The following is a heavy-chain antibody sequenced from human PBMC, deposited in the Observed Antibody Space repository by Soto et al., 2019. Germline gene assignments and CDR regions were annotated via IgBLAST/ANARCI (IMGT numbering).Heavy chain of an antibody. Sequence: GASVKVSCKASGYTFTSYGISWVRQAPGQGLEWMGWISAYNGNTNYAQKLQGRVTMTTDTSTSTAYMELRSLRSDDTAVYYCARDGRPLGYCSGGSSLDMDVWGQGTTVTDAS. CDR2: ISAYNGNT. J-gene: IGHJ6*02. V-gene: IGHV1-18*01. D-gene: IGHD2-15*01. CDR1: GYTFTSYG. CDR3: ARDGRPLGYCSGGSSLDMDV.